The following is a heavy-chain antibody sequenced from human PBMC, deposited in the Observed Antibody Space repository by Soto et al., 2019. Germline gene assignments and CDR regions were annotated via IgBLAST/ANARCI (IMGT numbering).Heavy chain of an antibody. CDR1: GFSLSNARMG. Sequence: QVTLKESGPVLVKPTETLTLTCTVSGFSLSNARMGVSWIHQPPGKALECLAHIFSNDEKSYSTFLKSRLTTSKHTSKSQMVLTITNIDPFDTATYYCARIRRCDNPYWYFDHWGRGTLVTVSS. D-gene: IGHD1-20*01. CDR3: ARIRRCDNPYWYFDH. J-gene: IGHJ2*01. CDR2: IFSNDEK. V-gene: IGHV2-26*01.